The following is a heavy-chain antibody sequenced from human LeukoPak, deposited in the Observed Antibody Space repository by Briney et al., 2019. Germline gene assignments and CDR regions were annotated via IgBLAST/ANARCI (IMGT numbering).Heavy chain of an antibody. CDR2: IKEDGTDK. Sequence: GGSLRLSCAASGFTFNNHPLHWVRQAPGKGLEWVANIKEDGTDKYYADSVRGRFTISRDNARNSLYLQMNSLRADDTAVYYCARILNTAGYAYPGSLDFWGQGILVTVSS. J-gene: IGHJ4*02. CDR3: ARILNTAGYAYPGSLDF. V-gene: IGHV3-7*01. D-gene: IGHD2-2*03. CDR1: GFTFNNHP.